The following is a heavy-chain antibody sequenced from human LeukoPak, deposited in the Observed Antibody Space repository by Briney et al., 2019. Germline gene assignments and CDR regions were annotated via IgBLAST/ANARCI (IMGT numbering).Heavy chain of an antibody. CDR2: ISSSGSTI. Sequence: GGSLRLSCAASGFTFSDYYMSWIRQAPGKGLEWVSYISSSGSTIYYADSVKGRFTISRDNAKNSLYLQMNSLRAEDTAVYYCAREEEVLLWFGELYPFDYWGQGTLVTVSS. D-gene: IGHD3-10*01. J-gene: IGHJ4*02. CDR1: GFTFSDYY. V-gene: IGHV3-11*04. CDR3: AREEEVLLWFGELYPFDY.